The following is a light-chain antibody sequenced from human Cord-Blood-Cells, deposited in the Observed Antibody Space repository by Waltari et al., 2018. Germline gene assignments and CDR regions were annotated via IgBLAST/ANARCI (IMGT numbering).Light chain of an antibody. V-gene: IGLV2-11*01. CDR2: DVS. Sequence: QSALTQPRSVSGSPGQSVTISCTGTSSDVGGYNYVSWYQQHPGKAPKLMIYDVSKGPSGFPDRFSGSKSGNTASLTISGLQAEDEADYYCCSYAGSYTYVVFGGGTKLTVL. J-gene: IGLJ2*01. CDR1: SSDVGGYNY. CDR3: CSYAGSYTYVV.